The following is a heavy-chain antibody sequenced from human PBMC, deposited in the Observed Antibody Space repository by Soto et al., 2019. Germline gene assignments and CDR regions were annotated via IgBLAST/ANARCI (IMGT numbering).Heavy chain of an antibody. V-gene: IGHV4-59*01. J-gene: IGHJ6*02. Sequence: QVQLQESGPGLVKTSETLSLTCTVAGGSISSYYWNWIRQPPGKGLEWIGYIYYSGTINYNPSLESRVTISVDTSKSQFSLKLSSVTAADTAVYYCARERPITAAGFRRYGMDVWGQGTTVTVSS. CDR1: GGSISSYY. CDR3: ARERPITAAGFRRYGMDV. D-gene: IGHD6-13*01. CDR2: IYYSGTI.